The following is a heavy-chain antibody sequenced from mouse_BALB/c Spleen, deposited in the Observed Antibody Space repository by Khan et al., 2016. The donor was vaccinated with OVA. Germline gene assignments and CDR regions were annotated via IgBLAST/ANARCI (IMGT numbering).Heavy chain of an antibody. D-gene: IGHD1-1*01. V-gene: IGHV2-6-5*01. J-gene: IGHJ2*01. CDR2: IWGGGST. CDR1: GFSLTDYG. Sequence: QVQLKQSGPGLVAPSQSLSLTCTVSGFSLTDYGVSWIRQPPGKGLEWLGAIWGGGSTYYNSTLKSRLSIRKDTSKNQVFLKMNRLQSDDTAMYYSAKEDYGSSSFDYWGQGTTLTVSS. CDR3: AKEDYGSSSFDY.